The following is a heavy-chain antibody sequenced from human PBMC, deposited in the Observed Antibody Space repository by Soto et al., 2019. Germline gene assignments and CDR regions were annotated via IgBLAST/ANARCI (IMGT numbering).Heavy chain of an antibody. CDR2: INPSTGTT. V-gene: IGHV1-46*01. J-gene: IGHJ4*02. CDR1: GYTFTNDY. Sequence: QVQLVQSGAEVKKPGASVKVSCKASGYTFTNDYMHWVRPAPGQGLEWMCIINPSTGTTSYAHKFQGRVPMTRETSTSTVHMELSSLRSDDTAVYYCARASWDRVRGVKEFDSWGQGTLITVSS. D-gene: IGHD3-10*01. CDR3: ARASWDRVRGVKEFDS.